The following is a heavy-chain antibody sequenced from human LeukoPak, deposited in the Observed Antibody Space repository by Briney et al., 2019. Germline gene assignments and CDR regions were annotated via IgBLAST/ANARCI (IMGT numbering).Heavy chain of an antibody. J-gene: IGHJ6*04. CDR1: GYTFTGYY. V-gene: IGHV1-2*04. Sequence: ASVKVSCKASGYTFTGYYMHWVRQAPGQGLEWMGWITPNRGGTNYAQKFQGWVTMTRDTSISTAYMELSRLRSDDTAVYYCARDRSVVVPAAMPGYYYYGMDVWGKGTTVTVSS. D-gene: IGHD2-2*01. CDR2: ITPNRGGT. CDR3: ARDRSVVVPAAMPGYYYYGMDV.